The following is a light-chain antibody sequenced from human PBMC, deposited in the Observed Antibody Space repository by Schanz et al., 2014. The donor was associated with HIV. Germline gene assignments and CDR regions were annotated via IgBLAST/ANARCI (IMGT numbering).Light chain of an antibody. V-gene: IGKV3-20*01. Sequence: EIVMTQSPATLSVSPGEGATLSCRASQDIRTNLAWYQQKSGQAPRLLMYGASTRATGIPDRFRGSGSGTDFTLTISRLEPEDFAVYYCQQYGSSPPYTFGQGTKLEIK. CDR3: QQYGSSPPYT. CDR2: GAS. J-gene: IGKJ2*01. CDR1: QDIRTN.